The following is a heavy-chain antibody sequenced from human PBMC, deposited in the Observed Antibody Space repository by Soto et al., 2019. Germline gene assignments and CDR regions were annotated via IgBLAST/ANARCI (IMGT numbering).Heavy chain of an antibody. D-gene: IGHD5-18*01. CDR3: TTASHTAMDQYYYYYYGMDV. CDR1: GFTFSNAW. J-gene: IGHJ6*02. CDR2: IKSKTDGGTT. V-gene: IGHV3-15*07. Sequence: PGGSLRLSCAASGFTFSNAWMNWVRQAPGKGLEWVGRIKSKTDGGTTDYAAPVKGRFTISRDDSKNTLYLQMNSLKTEDTAVYYCTTASHTAMDQYYYYYYGMDVWGQGTTVTVSS.